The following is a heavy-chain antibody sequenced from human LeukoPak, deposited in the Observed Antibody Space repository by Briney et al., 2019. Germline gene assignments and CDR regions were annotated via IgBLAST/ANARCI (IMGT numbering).Heavy chain of an antibody. J-gene: IGHJ4*02. D-gene: IGHD3-22*01. CDR1: GFTFNSYA. Sequence: GGSLRLSCAASGFTFNSYAMSWVRQAPGKGLEWVSAISGGGGSTYYADSVKGRFTISRDNSKNTLYLQMNSLRAEDTAVYYCAKSDYYDSSDYYKYYFDYWGQGTLVTVSS. CDR2: ISGGGGST. V-gene: IGHV3-23*01. CDR3: AKSDYYDSSDYYKYYFDY.